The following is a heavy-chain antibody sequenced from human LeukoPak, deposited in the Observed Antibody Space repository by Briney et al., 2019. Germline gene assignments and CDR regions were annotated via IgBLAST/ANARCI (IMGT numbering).Heavy chain of an antibody. Sequence: SETLSLTCTVSGGSISSYYWSWIRQPPGKGLEWIGYIYYSGSTNYNPSLKSRVTISVDTSKNQFSLKLSSVTAADTAVYYCARVGTDIVVEPAAYNWFDPWGQGTLVTVSS. D-gene: IGHD2-2*01. CDR2: IYYSGST. V-gene: IGHV4-59*01. CDR1: GGSISSYY. J-gene: IGHJ5*02. CDR3: ARVGTDIVVEPAAYNWFDP.